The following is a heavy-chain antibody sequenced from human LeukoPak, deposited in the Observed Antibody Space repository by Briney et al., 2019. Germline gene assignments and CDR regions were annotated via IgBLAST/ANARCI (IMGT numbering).Heavy chain of an antibody. CDR1: GFTFSDYY. V-gene: IGHV3-11*04. CDR3: TREDYYYASGY. Sequence: GGSLRLSCAASGFTFSDYYMSWVRQAPGKGLEWVSYISGSGTTIYYADSVRGRFTTSRDNAKNSLFLQMNSLRAEDTAIYYCTREDYYYASGYWGQGTLVTVSS. J-gene: IGHJ4*02. D-gene: IGHD3-10*01. CDR2: ISGSGTTI.